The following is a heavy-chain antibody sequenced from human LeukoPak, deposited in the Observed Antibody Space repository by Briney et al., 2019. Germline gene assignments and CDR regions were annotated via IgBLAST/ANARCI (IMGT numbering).Heavy chain of an antibody. CDR1: GFTFGSYA. CDR3: AKETPDYSRVPTGYFFDY. CDR2: MSTNGGST. Sequence: GGSLRLSCAASGFTFGSYAMNWVRQAPGKGLEWVSKMSTNGGSTFYADSVRGRFIVSRENFKNILYLQMNSLRAEDTAIYFCAKETPDYSRVPTGYFFDYWGQGTLVTVSS. J-gene: IGHJ4*02. V-gene: IGHV3-23*01. D-gene: IGHD4-11*01.